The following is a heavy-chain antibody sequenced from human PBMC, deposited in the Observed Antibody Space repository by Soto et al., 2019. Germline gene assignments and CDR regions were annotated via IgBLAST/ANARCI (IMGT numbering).Heavy chain of an antibody. CDR3: ARDVMGGYFAL. CDR2: MNADGSEK. V-gene: IGHV3-7*05. CDR1: GFTFINYW. J-gene: IGHJ2*01. D-gene: IGHD1-26*01. Sequence: ELHLVESGGGLVQPGGSLRLSCTASGFTFINYWMAWVRQAPGKGLEWVANMNADGSEKYYVDSVKGRFTISRDNAKNSLYLQMNSLRDEDTAAYYCARDVMGGYFALWGRGTLVTVSP.